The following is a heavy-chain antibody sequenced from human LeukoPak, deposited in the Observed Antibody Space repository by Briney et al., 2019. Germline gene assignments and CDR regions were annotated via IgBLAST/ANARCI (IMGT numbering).Heavy chain of an antibody. CDR1: GGTFSNYT. J-gene: IGHJ4*02. CDR2: IIPILGIT. D-gene: IGHD3-3*01. CDR3: ARGDLPGPYYAFWSGILRQTDKLHAIPYFFDY. Sequence: SVKVSCKASGGTFSNYTISWVRQAPGQGLEWMGRIIPILGITNYAQKFQDRVTITADKSTSTAYMELSSLRPDDTAVYYCARGDLPGPYYAFWSGILRQTDKLHAIPYFFDYWGRGTLVTVSS. V-gene: IGHV1-69*02.